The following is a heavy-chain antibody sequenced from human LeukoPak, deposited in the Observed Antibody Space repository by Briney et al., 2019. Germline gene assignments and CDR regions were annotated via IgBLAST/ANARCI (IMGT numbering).Heavy chain of an antibody. D-gene: IGHD1-26*01. V-gene: IGHV7-4-1*02. Sequence: GASVKVSYKASGYTFTSYAMNWVRQAPGQGLEWMGWINTNTGNPTYAQGFTGRFVFPLDTSVSTAYLQISSLKAEDTAVYYCARDLMAVGASWFDPWGQGTLVTVSS. CDR2: INTNTGNP. CDR1: GYTFTSYA. CDR3: ARDLMAVGASWFDP. J-gene: IGHJ5*02.